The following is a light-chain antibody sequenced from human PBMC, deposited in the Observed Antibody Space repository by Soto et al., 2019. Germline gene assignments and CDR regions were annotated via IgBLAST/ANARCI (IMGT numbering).Light chain of an antibody. CDR2: DTS. J-gene: IGKJ1*01. Sequence: EIVLTQSPATLSLSPGERATLSCRASQSVSTYLAWYQQKPGQAPRLLSYDTSDSATGIPDRFSGGGSGTDFTLTISSLEPEDFAVYYCQQCNNWPRTFGQGTKVEIK. V-gene: IGKV3-11*01. CDR3: QQCNNWPRT. CDR1: QSVSTY.